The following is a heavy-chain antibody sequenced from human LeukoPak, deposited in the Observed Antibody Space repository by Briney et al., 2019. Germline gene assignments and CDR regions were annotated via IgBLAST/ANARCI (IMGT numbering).Heavy chain of an antibody. CDR2: ISAYNGNT. J-gene: IGHJ6*02. D-gene: IGHD5-18*01. CDR1: GYTFTSYG. CDR3: ARIQLYYYYYGLDV. V-gene: IGHV1-18*01. Sequence: ASVKVSCKASGYTFTSYGISWVRQAPGQGLEWMGWISAYNGNTNYAQKLQGRVTMTTDTSTSTAYMELRSLRSDDTAVYYCARIQLYYYYYGLDVWGQGTTVTVSS.